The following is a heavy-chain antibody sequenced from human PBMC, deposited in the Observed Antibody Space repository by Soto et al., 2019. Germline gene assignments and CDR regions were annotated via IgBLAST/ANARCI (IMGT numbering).Heavy chain of an antibody. CDR1: GDSITNSNYY. Sequence: SETLSLTCTVSGDSITNSNYYWGWFRQPPGKGLEWIASIYYIGSTYYNPSLKSRVTISVDTSNNQFSLNLNSVTASDTAVYYCAGRNSLASVSLNFRELSNYKWIDPWGPGTLVTVSS. D-gene: IGHD3-16*02. CDR2: IYYIGST. V-gene: IGHV4-39*01. J-gene: IGHJ5*02. CDR3: AGRNSLASVSLNFRELSNYKWIDP.